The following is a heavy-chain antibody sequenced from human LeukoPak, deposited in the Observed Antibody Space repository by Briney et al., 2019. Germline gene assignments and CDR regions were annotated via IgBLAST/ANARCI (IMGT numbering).Heavy chain of an antibody. CDR2: ISYDGSNK. D-gene: IGHD6-13*01. J-gene: IGHJ4*02. CDR1: GFTFSSYA. Sequence: GGSLRLSCAASGFTFSSYAMHWVRQAPGKGLEWVAVISYDGSNKYYADSVKGRFTISRDNSKNTLYLQMNSLRAEDTAVYYCARDPAAAGKYYFDYWGQGTLVTVSS. V-gene: IGHV3-30*04. CDR3: ARDPAAAGKYYFDY.